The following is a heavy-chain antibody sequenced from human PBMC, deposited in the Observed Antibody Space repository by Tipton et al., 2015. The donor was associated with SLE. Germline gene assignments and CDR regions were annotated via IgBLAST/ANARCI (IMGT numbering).Heavy chain of an antibody. CDR3: SRDVDLVPTVPFGF. V-gene: IGHV1-18*01. CDR2: ISGYNGNT. CDR1: GYDFNSYG. J-gene: IGHJ4*02. D-gene: IGHD5-12*01. Sequence: QLVQSGPEMKMPGASVKVSCKTSGYDFNSYGISWVRQAPGQGLEWMGWISGYNGNTNHAQNFQDRVSMTTDKSTSTVYMQLASLRPADTAIYYCSRDVDLVPTVPFGFRGQGTLVAVSS.